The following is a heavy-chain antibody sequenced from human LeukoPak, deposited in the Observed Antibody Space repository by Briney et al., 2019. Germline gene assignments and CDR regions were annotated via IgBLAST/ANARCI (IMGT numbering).Heavy chain of an antibody. D-gene: IGHD1-26*01. V-gene: IGHV3-11*04. Sequence: PGGSLRLSCAASGFTFSDYYMSWIRQAPGKGLEWVSYISSSGGTKYYADSVKGRFTISRDNSKNTLYLQMNSLRAEDTAVYYCARGIVGPRGYFDYWGQGTLVTVSS. CDR3: ARGIVGPRGYFDY. CDR2: ISSSGGTK. J-gene: IGHJ4*02. CDR1: GFTFSDYY.